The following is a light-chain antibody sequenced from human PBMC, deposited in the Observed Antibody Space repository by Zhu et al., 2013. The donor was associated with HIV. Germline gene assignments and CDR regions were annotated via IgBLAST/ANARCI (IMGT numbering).Light chain of an antibody. V-gene: IGLV2-14*01. Sequence: QSALTQPASVSGSPGQSITISCTGTSSDVGGYNYVSWYQQHPGKAPKLVIYEVSTRPSGVSDRFSGSKSGNTASLTISGLQAEDEADYYCSSYTGSSTLVVFGGGTKLTVL. CDR1: SSDVGGYNY. J-gene: IGLJ2*01. CDR3: SSYTGSSTLVV. CDR2: EVS.